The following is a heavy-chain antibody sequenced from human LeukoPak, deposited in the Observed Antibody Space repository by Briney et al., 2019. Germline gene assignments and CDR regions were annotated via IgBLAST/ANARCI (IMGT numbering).Heavy chain of an antibody. CDR3: ARASFSFRSGSYFDY. CDR1: GGSFSGYY. Sequence: SETLSLTCGVYGGSFSGYYWSWIRQPPGKGLEWIGEINHSGSTNYNPSLKSRVTISVDTSKNQFSLKLSSVTAADTAVYYCARASFSFRSGSYFDYWGQGTLVTVSS. J-gene: IGHJ4*02. D-gene: IGHD1-26*01. CDR2: INHSGST. V-gene: IGHV4-34*01.